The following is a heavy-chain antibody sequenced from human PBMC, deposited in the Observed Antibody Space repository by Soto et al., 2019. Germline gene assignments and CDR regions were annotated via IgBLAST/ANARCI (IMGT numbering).Heavy chain of an antibody. Sequence: SETLSLTCTVSGGSISSYYWSWIRQPPGKGLEWIGYIYYSGSTNYNPSLKSRVTISVDTSKNQFSLKLSSVTAADTAVYYCARYAGYYYDSSGYSGDAFDIWGQGTMVT. CDR3: ARYAGYYYDSSGYSGDAFDI. J-gene: IGHJ3*02. V-gene: IGHV4-59*01. CDR1: GGSISSYY. D-gene: IGHD3-22*01. CDR2: IYYSGST.